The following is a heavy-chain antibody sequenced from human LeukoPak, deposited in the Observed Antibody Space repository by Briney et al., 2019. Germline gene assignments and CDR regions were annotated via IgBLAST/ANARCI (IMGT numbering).Heavy chain of an antibody. V-gene: IGHV3-66*02. CDR1: GFTVSSNY. Sequence: GGSLRLSCAASGFTVSSNYMSWVRQAPGKGLEWVSVIYSGGSTYYADSVKGRFTISRDNSKNTLYLQMNSLRAEDTAVYYCASPSGSYSYGMDVWGQGTTVTASS. D-gene: IGHD1-26*01. J-gene: IGHJ6*02. CDR3: ASPSGSYSYGMDV. CDR2: IYSGGST.